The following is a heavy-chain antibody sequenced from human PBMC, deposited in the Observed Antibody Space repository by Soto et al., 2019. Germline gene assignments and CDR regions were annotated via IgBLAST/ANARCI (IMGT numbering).Heavy chain of an antibody. J-gene: IGHJ4*02. CDR1: GYTFTCYG. Sequence: ASVKVSCKASGYTFTCYGISWVRQAPGQGLEWMGWISAYNGNTNYAQKLQGRVTMTTDTSTSTAYMELRSLRSDDTAVYYCARAPFHYYDILTGYYFDYWGQGTLVTVSS. D-gene: IGHD3-9*01. CDR3: ARAPFHYYDILTGYYFDY. CDR2: ISAYNGNT. V-gene: IGHV1-18*04.